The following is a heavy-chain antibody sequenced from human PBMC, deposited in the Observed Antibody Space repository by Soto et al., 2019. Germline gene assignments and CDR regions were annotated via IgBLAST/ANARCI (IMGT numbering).Heavy chain of an antibody. CDR3: ARGLGLEVTVRGFDP. Sequence: QVQLQESGPGLVKPSQTLSLTCAVSGGSISSGGYYWSWIRQHPAKGLEWIGYIYYSGTTYYNPSLKRRVSISADTSNNQFSLKLSSVTAADTAVYYCARGLGLEVTVRGFDPWGQGILVTVSS. D-gene: IGHD4-4*01. CDR1: GGSISSGGYY. CDR2: IYYSGTT. J-gene: IGHJ5*02. V-gene: IGHV4-31*11.